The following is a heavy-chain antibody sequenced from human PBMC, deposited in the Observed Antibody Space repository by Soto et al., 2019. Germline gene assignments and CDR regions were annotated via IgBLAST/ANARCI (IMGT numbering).Heavy chain of an antibody. CDR1: GYTFTSYA. Sequence: ASVKVSCKASGYTFTSYAMHWVRQAPGQRFEWMGWINAGNGNTKYSQKFQGRVTITRDTSASTAYMELSSLRSEDTAVYYCARDSITIFGVVKVAFDIWGQGTMVTVSS. V-gene: IGHV1-3*01. CDR3: ARDSITIFGVVKVAFDI. CDR2: INAGNGNT. J-gene: IGHJ3*02. D-gene: IGHD3-3*01.